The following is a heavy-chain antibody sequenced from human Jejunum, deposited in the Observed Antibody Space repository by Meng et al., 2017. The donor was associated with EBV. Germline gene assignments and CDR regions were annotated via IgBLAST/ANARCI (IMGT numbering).Heavy chain of an antibody. CDR1: GGSISGNDW. J-gene: IGHJ4*02. Sequence: QVQLQESGPRLEKPSXXLSLTCGVSGGSISGNDWWSWVRQPPGKGLEWLGEIYHGGGTNYNPSLESRVTISVDKSKNQFSLKLNSVTVADTAVYYCAGNGYYALEYWGPGILVTVSS. CDR2: IYHGGGT. D-gene: IGHD3-22*01. V-gene: IGHV4-4*02. CDR3: AGNGYYALEY.